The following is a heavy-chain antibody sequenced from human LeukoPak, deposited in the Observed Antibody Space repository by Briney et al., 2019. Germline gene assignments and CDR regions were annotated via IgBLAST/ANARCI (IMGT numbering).Heavy chain of an antibody. V-gene: IGHV1-24*01. CDR1: GYSLTELS. Sequence: ASVKVSCKVSGYSLTELSMHWVRQAPGKGLEWMGGFDPEDGETIYAQKFQGRVTMTEDTSTDTAYMELSSLRSEDTAVYYCATWQSITGTIIDYWGQGTLVTVSS. CDR3: ATWQSITGTIIDY. J-gene: IGHJ4*02. CDR2: FDPEDGET. D-gene: IGHD1-7*01.